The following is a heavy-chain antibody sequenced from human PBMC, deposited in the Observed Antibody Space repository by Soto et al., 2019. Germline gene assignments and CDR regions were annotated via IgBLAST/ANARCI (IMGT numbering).Heavy chain of an antibody. CDR2: ISCEGSNK. CDR3: AKDWARSVAHQFFDS. Sequence: GSLRLSCTASGFNFSEHAMHWVRQAPGKGLEWLALISCEGSNKHSANSVKGRFTISRDNAKNTLYLQMNDLRPEDTAVYYWAKDWARSVAHQFFDSWGHGT. CDR1: GFNFSEHA. J-gene: IGHJ4*01. D-gene: IGHD6-19*01. V-gene: IGHV3-30*18.